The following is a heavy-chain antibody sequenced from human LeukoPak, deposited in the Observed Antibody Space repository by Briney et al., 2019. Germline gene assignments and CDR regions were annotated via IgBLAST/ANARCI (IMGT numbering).Heavy chain of an antibody. D-gene: IGHD2/OR15-2a*01. CDR2: IYYSGRT. V-gene: IGHV4-59*01. CDR3: ARKNDFDI. Sequence: SETLSLTCTVSGGSISSDHWNWIRKPPGKGLEWIGCIYYSGRTYYNPSLKSRVSISVDMSKSQFSLRLTSVTAADTAVYYCARKNDFDIWGQGTLVTVSS. CDR1: GGSISSDH. J-gene: IGHJ3*02.